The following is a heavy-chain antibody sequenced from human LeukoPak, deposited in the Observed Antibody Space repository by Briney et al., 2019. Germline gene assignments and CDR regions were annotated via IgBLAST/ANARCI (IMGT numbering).Heavy chain of an antibody. D-gene: IGHD4-23*01. CDR2: IYDNGNT. V-gene: IGHV4-59*12. CDR1: GGSISGFI. J-gene: IGHJ2*01. Sequence: SETLSLTCTVSGGSISGFIWSWIRQSPGKGLQWIAYIYDNGNTNYSPSLKSRATISLDTSKNQFSLRLTSVTAADTAVYYCVRLSVVSPHRYFDLWGRGTLVTVSS. CDR3: VRLSVVSPHRYFDL.